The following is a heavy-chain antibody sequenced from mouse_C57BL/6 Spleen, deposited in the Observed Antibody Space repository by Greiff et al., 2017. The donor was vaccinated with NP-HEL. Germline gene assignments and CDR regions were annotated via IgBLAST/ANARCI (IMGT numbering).Heavy chain of an antibody. Sequence: DVHLVESGGGLVKPGGSLKLSCAASGFTFSSYAMSWVRQTPEKRLEWVATISDGGSYTYYPDNVKGRFTISRDNAKNNLYLQRSHLKSEDTAMYYCARDRYGSSCYAMDYWGQGTSVTVSS. V-gene: IGHV5-4*01. CDR1: GFTFSSYA. J-gene: IGHJ4*01. CDR3: ARDRYGSSCYAMDY. D-gene: IGHD1-1*01. CDR2: ISDGGSYT.